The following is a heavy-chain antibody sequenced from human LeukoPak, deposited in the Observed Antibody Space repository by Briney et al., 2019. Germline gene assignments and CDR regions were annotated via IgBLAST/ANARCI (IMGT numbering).Heavy chain of an antibody. J-gene: IGHJ4*02. CDR1: GYRSDDHG. CDR3: ARGNRDRSGYYSHSDY. V-gene: IGHV3-20*04. D-gene: IGHD3-3*01. Sequence: GGSLRLSCVGSGYRSDDHGMSWVRQGPGKGLEWVSDINWDGSDIRYADSVKGRFTISRDNAKNSLYLQMNSLRAEDTAFYFCARGNRDRSGYYSHSDYWGQGTLVTVSS. CDR2: INWDGSDI.